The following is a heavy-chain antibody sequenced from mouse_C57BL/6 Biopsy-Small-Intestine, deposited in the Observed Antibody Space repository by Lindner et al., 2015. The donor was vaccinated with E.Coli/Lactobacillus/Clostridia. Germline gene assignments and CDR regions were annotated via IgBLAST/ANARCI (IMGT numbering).Heavy chain of an antibody. CDR2: IYPGDGDS. J-gene: IGHJ4*01. CDR3: VRRPPYYALDY. V-gene: IGHV1-82*01. CDR1: DYAFSNSW. Sequence: VQLQESGPELVKPGASVKISCKSSDYAFSNSWMNWVKQRPGKGLEWIGRIYPGDGDSNYNGKFKGKATLTVDKSSNTAYMQLSSLTSEDSAVYFCVRRPPYYALDYWGQGTSVTVSS.